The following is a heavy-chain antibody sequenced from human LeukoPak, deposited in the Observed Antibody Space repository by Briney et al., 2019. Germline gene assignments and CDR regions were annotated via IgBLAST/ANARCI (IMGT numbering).Heavy chain of an antibody. V-gene: IGHV3-30*02. D-gene: IGHD3-22*01. J-gene: IGHJ4*02. CDR3: ATDGKLGYYDTSGFFPDY. CDR2: IRYTGSNK. Sequence: GGSLRPSCAASGFTFSSYGMHWVRQAPGKGLEWVAFIRYTGSNKYYADSVKGRFTISRDNSKNTLNLQMNGLRAEDTAVYYCATDGKLGYYDTSGFFPDYWGQGTLVTVSS. CDR1: GFTFSSYG.